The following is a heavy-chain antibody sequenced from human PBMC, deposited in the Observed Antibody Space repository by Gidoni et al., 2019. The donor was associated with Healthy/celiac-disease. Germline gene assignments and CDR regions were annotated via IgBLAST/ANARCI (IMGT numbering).Heavy chain of an antibody. J-gene: IGHJ4*02. CDR3: ARVRDSSSWRQLDY. D-gene: IGHD6-13*01. V-gene: IGHV1-69*04. CDR1: GGTFSSYA. Sequence: QVQLVQSGAEVKKPGSSVKVSCKASGGTFSSYAISWVGQAPGQGLEWMGRIIPILGIANYAQKFQGRVTITADKSTSTAYMELSSLRSEDTAVYYCARVRDSSSWRQLDYWGQGTLVTVSS. CDR2: IIPILGIA.